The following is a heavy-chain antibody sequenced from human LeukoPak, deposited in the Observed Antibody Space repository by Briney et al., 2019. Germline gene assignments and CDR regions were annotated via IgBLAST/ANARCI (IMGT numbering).Heavy chain of an antibody. J-gene: IGHJ6*03. V-gene: IGHV4-4*07. D-gene: IGHD6-13*01. Sequence: SETLSLTCTVSGGSISSYYWSWIRQPAGKGLEWIGRIYSSGSATYNPSLKSRVTMSVDTSKNQFPLRLSSVTAADTAVYYCARHVAATHYYYYYMDVWGKGTTVTVSS. CDR1: GGSISSYY. CDR3: ARHVAATHYYYYYMDV. CDR2: IYSSGSA.